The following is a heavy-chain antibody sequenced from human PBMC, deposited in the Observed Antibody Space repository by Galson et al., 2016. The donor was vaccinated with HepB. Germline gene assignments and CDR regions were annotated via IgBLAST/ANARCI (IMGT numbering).Heavy chain of an antibody. CDR3: ARQRGYTSAWSDIHVYYHPMDV. CDR2: IYPGDSDT. J-gene: IGHJ6*02. V-gene: IGHV5-51*01. D-gene: IGHD6-19*01. CDR1: GYSFTTYW. Sequence: QSGAEVKWPGGSLEISCQASGYSFTTYWIGWVRQMPGKGLEWMGVIYPGDSDTRYSPSFQGQVSISVDKSINTAFLQWTSLKASDTAIYYCARQRGYTSAWSDIHVYYHPMDVWGQGTTVTVTS.